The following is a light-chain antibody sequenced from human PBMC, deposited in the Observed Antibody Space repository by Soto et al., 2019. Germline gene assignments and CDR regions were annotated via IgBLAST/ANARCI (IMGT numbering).Light chain of an antibody. Sequence: QSVLTQPASVSGSPGQSITISCTGTSSDVGAYNYVSWFQQHPGKAPKLMLYDVSSRPSGVSDRFSASKSGNTASLTISGLQDEDEADYYCISYTTSSTYVFGTGTKVTVL. CDR3: ISYTTSSTYV. V-gene: IGLV2-14*01. J-gene: IGLJ1*01. CDR2: DVS. CDR1: SSDVGAYNY.